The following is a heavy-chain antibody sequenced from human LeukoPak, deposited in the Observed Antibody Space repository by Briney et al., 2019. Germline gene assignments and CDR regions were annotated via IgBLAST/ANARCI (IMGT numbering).Heavy chain of an antibody. D-gene: IGHD3-10*01. CDR3: ARVHSAYGSGSYGGY. CDR2: INPNSGGT. CDR1: GYTFTGYY. J-gene: IGHJ4*02. Sequence: ASVKVSCKASGYTFTGYYMHWVRQAPGQGLEWMGWINPNSGGTNYAQKFQGRVTMTRDTSISTAYMELSRLRSDDTAVYYCARVHSAYGSGSYGGYWGQGTLVTVSS. V-gene: IGHV1-2*02.